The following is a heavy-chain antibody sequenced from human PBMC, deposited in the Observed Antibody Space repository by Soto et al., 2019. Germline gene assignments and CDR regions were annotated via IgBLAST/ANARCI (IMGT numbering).Heavy chain of an antibody. Sequence: SETLSLTCTVSGGSISSSSYFWGWIRQPPGKGLEWIGSIYYSGSTYYNPSLKSRVTVSVDTSKNQFSLKLSSVTAADTAVYYWAREKIDSSGYYFDYWGQGTLVTVSS. CDR1: GGSISSSSYF. J-gene: IGHJ4*02. CDR3: AREKIDSSGYYFDY. D-gene: IGHD3-22*01. CDR2: IYYSGST. V-gene: IGHV4-39*02.